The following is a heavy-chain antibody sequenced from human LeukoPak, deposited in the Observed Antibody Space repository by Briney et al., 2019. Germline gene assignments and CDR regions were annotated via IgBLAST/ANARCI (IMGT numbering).Heavy chain of an antibody. CDR3: VRGWLVPDY. D-gene: IGHD6-19*01. CDR1: GFTFSSYP. Sequence: GGSLRLSCSASGFTFSSYPMHWVRQAPGKGLEYVSLISSNGGSTNYADSVKGRFIISRDNSKNTLYLQMSSLRAEDTAVYYCVRGWLVPDYRGQGTLVTVSS. V-gene: IGHV3-64D*09. J-gene: IGHJ4*02. CDR2: ISSNGGST.